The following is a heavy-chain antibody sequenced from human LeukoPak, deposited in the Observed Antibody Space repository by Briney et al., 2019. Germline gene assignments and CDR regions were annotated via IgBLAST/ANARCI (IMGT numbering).Heavy chain of an antibody. CDR1: GASISSHAW. V-gene: IGHV4-4*02. D-gene: IGHD3-10*01. Sequence: SETLSLTCAVSGASISSHAWWTRVRQPPGKGLEWIGEIYHSGSTLFNPSLRSRVSISVDKSNNRFSLQLSSVTAADTAVYYCASRRELTGEPYWGQGTLVSVSS. CDR3: ASRRELTGEPY. CDR2: IYHSGST. J-gene: IGHJ4*02.